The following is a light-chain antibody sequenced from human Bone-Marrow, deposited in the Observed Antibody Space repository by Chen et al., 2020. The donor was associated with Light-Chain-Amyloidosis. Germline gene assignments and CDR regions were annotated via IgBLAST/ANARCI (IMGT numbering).Light chain of an antibody. J-gene: IGKJ4*01. V-gene: IGKV4-1*01. Sequence: DIVMTQSPDSLAVSLGERATINCKSSQSVLYSSNNKNYLAWYQQKPGQPPKLLIYWASTRESGVPDRFSGSGSGTDFTLTISSLQAEDFATYYCQQLNSYTSLTFGGGTKVEIK. CDR2: WAS. CDR3: QQLNSYTSLT. CDR1: QSVLYSSNNKNY.